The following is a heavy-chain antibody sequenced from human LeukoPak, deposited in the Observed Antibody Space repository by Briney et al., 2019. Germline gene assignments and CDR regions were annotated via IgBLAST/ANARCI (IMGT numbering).Heavy chain of an antibody. D-gene: IGHD2-2*01. CDR2: INTHNT. J-gene: IGHJ4*02. Sequence: ASVTVSCTASGYTFTNYGINWVRQAPGQGLEWMGWISTQAPGQGLEWMRWINTHNTNYAQKFQDRVAMTTDTSTRTAYMELRSLTSDDTAVYYCARGGSGTPGDFDYWGQGTLITVSS. CDR3: ARGGSGTPGDFDY. V-gene: IGHV1-18*01. CDR1: GYTFTNYG.